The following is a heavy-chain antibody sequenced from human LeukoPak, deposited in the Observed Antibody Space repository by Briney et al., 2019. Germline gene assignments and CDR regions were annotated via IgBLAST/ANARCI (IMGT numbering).Heavy chain of an antibody. J-gene: IGHJ4*02. V-gene: IGHV4-59*08. Sequence: SVTLSLTCTVSGGSISSDYWSWIRQPPGKGLEWIGFMSYSGSTNYNPSLKSRVTISGDTSKNQFSLKLSSVTAADTAVYYCARQGCGDFDYWGRGTLVTVSS. CDR3: ARQGCGDFDY. CDR2: MSYSGST. D-gene: IGHD2-15*01. CDR1: GGSISSDY.